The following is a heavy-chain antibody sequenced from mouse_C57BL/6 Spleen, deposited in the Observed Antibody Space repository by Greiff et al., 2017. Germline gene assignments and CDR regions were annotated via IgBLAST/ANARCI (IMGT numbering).Heavy chain of an antibody. Sequence: QVQLQQPGAELVKPGASVKLSCKASGYTFTSYWMHWVKQRPGQGLEWIGMIHPNSGSTTYNEKFKGKATLTVDKSSSTAYMQLSSLTSEDSAVYYCARVEDSSGYVNYFDYWGQGTTLTVSS. J-gene: IGHJ2*01. CDR2: IHPNSGST. CDR3: ARVEDSSGYVNYFDY. CDR1: GYTFTSYW. V-gene: IGHV1-64*01. D-gene: IGHD3-2*02.